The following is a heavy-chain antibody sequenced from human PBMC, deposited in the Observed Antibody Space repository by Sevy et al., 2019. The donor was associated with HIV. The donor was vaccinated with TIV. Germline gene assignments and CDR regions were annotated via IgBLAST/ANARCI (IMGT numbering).Heavy chain of an antibody. V-gene: IGHV3-21*01. D-gene: IGHD2-2*01. J-gene: IGHJ6*02. Sequence: GGSLRLSCAASGFTFSSYSMNWVRQAPGKGLEWVSSISSSSSYIYYADSVKGRFTIPRDNAKNSLYLQMNSLRAEDTAVYYCARDTYCSSTSCYYHYYYGMDVWGQGTTVTVSS. CDR2: ISSSSSYI. CDR1: GFTFSSYS. CDR3: ARDTYCSSTSCYYHYYYGMDV.